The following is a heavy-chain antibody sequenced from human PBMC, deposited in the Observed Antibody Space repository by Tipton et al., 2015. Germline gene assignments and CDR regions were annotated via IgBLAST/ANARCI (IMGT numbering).Heavy chain of an antibody. J-gene: IGHJ4*02. Sequence: LRLSCTVSGGSISNYYWSWIRQPPGKGLEWIGYIFYSGSATYNPSLKSRVTISVDTSKNQFSLKVTSVTAADTAVYYCACQDYDSLTRDYQTVDYWGQGTLVTVSS. CDR1: GGSISNYY. CDR2: IFYSGSA. V-gene: IGHV4-59*01. D-gene: IGHD3-9*01. CDR3: ACQDYDSLTRDYQTVDY.